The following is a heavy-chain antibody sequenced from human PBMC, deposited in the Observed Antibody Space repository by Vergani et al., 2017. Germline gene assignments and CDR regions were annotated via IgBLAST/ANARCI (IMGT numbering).Heavy chain of an antibody. J-gene: IGHJ5*02. Sequence: QVQLVQSGAEVKKPGASVKVSCKASGYTFTGYYMHWVRQAPGQGLEWMGWINPNSGGTNYAQKFQGRVTMTRDTSISTAYMELSRLRSDDTAVYYCARDRDSSSWYLTRWWFDPWGQGTLVTVSS. D-gene: IGHD6-13*01. CDR1: GYTFTGYY. CDR2: INPNSGGT. CDR3: ARDRDSSSWYLTRWWFDP. V-gene: IGHV1-2*02.